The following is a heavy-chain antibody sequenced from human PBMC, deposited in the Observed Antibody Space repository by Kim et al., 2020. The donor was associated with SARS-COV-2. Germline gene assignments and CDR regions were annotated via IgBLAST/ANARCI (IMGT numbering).Heavy chain of an antibody. J-gene: IGHJ5*02. V-gene: IGHV3-7*01. D-gene: IGHD6-13*01. CDR3: ARDNGGIAAAEVRS. Sequence: VDSVRDRLTICRDNAKNSLYLQMNSLRAEDTAVYYCARDNGGIAAAEVRSWCQGTLVTVSS.